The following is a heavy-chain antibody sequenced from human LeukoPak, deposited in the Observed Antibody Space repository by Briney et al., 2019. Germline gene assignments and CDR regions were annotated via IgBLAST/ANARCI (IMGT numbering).Heavy chain of an antibody. CDR3: ARGGSYGDY. D-gene: IGHD3-16*01. J-gene: IGHJ4*02. CDR1: GFTFSNYW. Sequence: GGSLRLSCAASGFTFSNYWMHWVRQVPEKGLVWVSRVNPDGSSITYANSVKGRFASSRDNAKNTLYHQMNRLRVEDTAVYYCARGGSYGDYWGQGVLVTVSS. CDR2: VNPDGSSI. V-gene: IGHV3-74*01.